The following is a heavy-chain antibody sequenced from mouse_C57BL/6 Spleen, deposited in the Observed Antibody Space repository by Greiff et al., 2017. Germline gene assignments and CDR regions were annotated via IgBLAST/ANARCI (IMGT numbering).Heavy chain of an antibody. D-gene: IGHD1-1*01. V-gene: IGHV1-55*01. J-gene: IGHJ2*01. CDR3: ARERNYGSRGYFVY. CDR2: IYPGSGST. CDR1: GYTFTSYW. Sequence: VQLQQPGAELVKPGASVKMSCKASGYTFTSYWITWVKQRPGQGLEWIGDIYPGSGSTNYNEKFKSKATLTVDTSSSTAYMQLSSLTSEDSAVYYCARERNYGSRGYFVYWGQGTTLTVSS.